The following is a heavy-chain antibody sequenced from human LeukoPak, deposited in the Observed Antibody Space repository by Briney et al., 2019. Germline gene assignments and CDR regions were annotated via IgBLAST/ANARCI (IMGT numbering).Heavy chain of an antibody. CDR1: GFTFSSYG. Sequence: GGSLRLSCAASGFTFSSYGMHWVRQAPGKGLEWVAVISYDGSNKYYADSVEGRFTISRDNSKNTLYLQMNSLRAEDTAVYYCAKGTYGSGPIGPWGQGTLVTVSS. CDR2: ISYDGSNK. V-gene: IGHV3-30*18. J-gene: IGHJ5*02. CDR3: AKGTYGSGPIGP. D-gene: IGHD3-10*01.